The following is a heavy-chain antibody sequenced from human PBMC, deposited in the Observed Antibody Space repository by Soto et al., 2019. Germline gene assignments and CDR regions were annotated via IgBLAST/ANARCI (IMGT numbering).Heavy chain of an antibody. Sequence: QVQLQESGPGLVKPSGTLSLTCAVSGASISSTNWWSWVRQFPGKGLAWIGEIFHDGRTNYNPSLKSRVTISVDKSKNPFSLELTSVTAADTAIYYCAREGQELRDWGHGTLVTVSS. V-gene: IGHV4-4*02. J-gene: IGHJ4*01. CDR3: AREGQELRD. D-gene: IGHD6-13*01. CDR1: GASISSTNW. CDR2: IFHDGRT.